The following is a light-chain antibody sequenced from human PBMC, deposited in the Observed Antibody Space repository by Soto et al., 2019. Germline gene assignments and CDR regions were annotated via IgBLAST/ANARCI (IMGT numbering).Light chain of an antibody. J-gene: IGKJ1*01. CDR3: QQYKKWPLT. CDR1: QSVSSN. V-gene: IGKV3-15*01. Sequence: EIMTTQYPGTLSASPGERATLSCRASQSVSSNLAWYQQKPGQAPRLLIYAVSTRATGIPARFSGSGSGTEFTLTISSLQSEDFAVYYCQQYKKWPLTFGQGTKVEIK. CDR2: AVS.